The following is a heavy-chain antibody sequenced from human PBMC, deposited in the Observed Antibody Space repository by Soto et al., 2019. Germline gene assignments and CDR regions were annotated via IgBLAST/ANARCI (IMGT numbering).Heavy chain of an antibody. CDR2: ISYDGSNK. J-gene: IGHJ4*02. CDR1: GFTFSSYA. V-gene: IGHV3-30-3*01. CDR3: ARSTGGIAAA. Sequence: QVQLVESGGGVVQPGRSLRLSCEASGFTFSSYAMHWVRQAPGKGLEWVAVISYDGSNKYYADSVKGRFTISRDNSKNTRYLQMNSLRAEDTAVYYCARSTGGIAAAGGQGTLVTVSS. D-gene: IGHD6-13*01.